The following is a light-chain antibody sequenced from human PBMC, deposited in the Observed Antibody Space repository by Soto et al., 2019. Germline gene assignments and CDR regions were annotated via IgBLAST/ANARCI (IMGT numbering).Light chain of an antibody. CDR3: AAWDDSLSGPVV. CDR1: SSNIGSNY. J-gene: IGLJ2*01. Sequence: QSVLTQPPSASGTPGQRVTISCSGSSSNIGSNYVYWYQQLPGTASKLLIYRNNQRPSGVPDRFSGSKSGTSASLAISGLRSEDEADYYCAAWDDSLSGPVVFGGGTKVTVL. CDR2: RNN. V-gene: IGLV1-47*01.